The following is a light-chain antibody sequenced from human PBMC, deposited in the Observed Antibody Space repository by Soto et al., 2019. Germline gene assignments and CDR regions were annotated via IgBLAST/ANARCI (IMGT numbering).Light chain of an antibody. J-gene: IGKJ1*01. V-gene: IGKV3-20*01. Sequence: TLNCGASQSISTSSLASYRQKPGQSPRLXIYGAFNMANGIPDRFSGGGSGTDFTRTISSLQAEDVAVYYGQQYYSTPRTFGQGTKVDIK. CDR1: QSISTSS. CDR3: QQYYSTPRT. CDR2: GAF.